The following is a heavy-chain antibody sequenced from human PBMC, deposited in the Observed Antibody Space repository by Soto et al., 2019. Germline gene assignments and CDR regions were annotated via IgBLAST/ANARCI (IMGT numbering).Heavy chain of an antibody. CDR3: ARQQLLPFYYALDV. D-gene: IGHD1-26*01. Sequence: SETLSLTCNVSGGSISGYYWSWIRQSPGKGLEYIGYIYYRGGTNYNSSLKSRVTMSVDTSRNQFSLKMNSVTAADTAVYYCARQQLLPFYYALDVWGQGTTVTVS. CDR2: IYYRGGT. V-gene: IGHV4-59*01. CDR1: GGSISGYY. J-gene: IGHJ6*02.